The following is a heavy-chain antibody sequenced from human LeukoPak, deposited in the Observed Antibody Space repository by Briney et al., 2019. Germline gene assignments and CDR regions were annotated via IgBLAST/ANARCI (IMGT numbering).Heavy chain of an antibody. CDR2: INSDGSNT. CDR3: ARSYNSAWLDY. V-gene: IGHV3-74*01. Sequence: GGSLRLSCAASGFAFSSHWMHWVRQVPGKGLVWVSRINSDGSNTIYADSVEGRFTIYRDNAKNTLDLQMNSLRTEDTAMYYCARSYNSAWLDYWGQGTLVTVSS. J-gene: IGHJ4*02. CDR1: GFAFSSHW. D-gene: IGHD6-19*01.